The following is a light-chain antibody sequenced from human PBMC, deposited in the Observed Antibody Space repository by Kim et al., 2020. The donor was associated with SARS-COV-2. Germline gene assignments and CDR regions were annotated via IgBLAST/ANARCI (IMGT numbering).Light chain of an antibody. J-gene: IGKJ2*01. CDR3: HQYNNWRT. V-gene: IGKV3-15*01. CDR2: GAS. CDR1: QSVRNN. Sequence: EIVMTQSPATLSLSPGERATLACRASQSVRNNLAWTQYKPGQAPRLLIYGASTRATGIPARFSGSGSGTEFTLTISSLQSEDFAVYYCHQYNNWRTFGQGTKLEI.